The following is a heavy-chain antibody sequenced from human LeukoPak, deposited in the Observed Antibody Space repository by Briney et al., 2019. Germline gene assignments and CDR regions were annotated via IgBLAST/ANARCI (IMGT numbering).Heavy chain of an antibody. CDR2: FDPEDGET. J-gene: IGHJ4*02. V-gene: IGHV1-24*01. CDR1: GYTLTELS. Sequence: VASVKVSCKVSGYTLTELSMHWVRQAPGKGLEWMGGFDPEDGETIYAQKFQGRVTMTEDTSTDTAYMELSSLRSEDTAVYYCATDRALVGVRAPSFDYWGQGTLATVSS. D-gene: IGHD1-26*01. CDR3: ATDRALVGVRAPSFDY.